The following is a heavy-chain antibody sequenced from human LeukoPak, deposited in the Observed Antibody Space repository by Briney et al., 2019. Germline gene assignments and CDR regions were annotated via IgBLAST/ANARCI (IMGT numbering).Heavy chain of an antibody. Sequence: SETLSLTCAVYGGSFSGYYWSWIRQPPGKGLEWIGEINHSGSTNYNPSLKSRVTISVDTSKNQFSLKLSSVTAADTAVYYCARPRYDILTGPADDAFDIWGQGTMVTVSS. D-gene: IGHD3-9*01. V-gene: IGHV4-34*01. CDR2: INHSGST. CDR3: ARPRYDILTGPADDAFDI. J-gene: IGHJ3*02. CDR1: GGSFSGYY.